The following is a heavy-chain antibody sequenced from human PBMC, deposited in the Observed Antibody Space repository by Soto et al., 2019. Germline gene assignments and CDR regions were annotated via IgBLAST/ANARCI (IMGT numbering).Heavy chain of an antibody. CDR3: AREDTGYLQH. V-gene: IGHV1-69*13. Sequence: SLKVSCKASGGSFSSYAISWVRQAPGQGLDWMGGIIPIFGTANYAQKFQGRVTITADESTSTAYMELSSLRSEDTAVYYCAREDTGYLQHRGQGTQVPV. CDR1: GGSFSSYA. D-gene: IGHD3-10*01. CDR2: IIPIFGTA. J-gene: IGHJ1*01.